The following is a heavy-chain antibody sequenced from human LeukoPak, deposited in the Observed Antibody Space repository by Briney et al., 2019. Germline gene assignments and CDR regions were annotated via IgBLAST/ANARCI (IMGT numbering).Heavy chain of an antibody. CDR1: GGSVSSGSHY. CDR2: IYYSGST. J-gene: IGHJ6*02. Sequence: SETLSLTCTVSGGSVSSGSHYWSWIRQPPGKGLEWIGYIYYSGSTKYNPSLKSRVTISVDTSKNQFSLKLSSVTAADTAVYYCARIRYSYYYYYGMDVWGQGTTVTVSS. CDR3: ARIRYSYYYYYGMDV. D-gene: IGHD5-18*01. V-gene: IGHV4-61*01.